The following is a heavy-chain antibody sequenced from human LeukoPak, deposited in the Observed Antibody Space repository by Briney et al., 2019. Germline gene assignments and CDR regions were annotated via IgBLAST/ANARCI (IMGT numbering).Heavy chain of an antibody. V-gene: IGHV4-34*01. CDR1: GGSFSGYY. Sequence: PSETLSLTCAVYGGSFSGYYWSWIRQPPGKGLEWIGEINHSGSTNYNPSLKSRVTISVDTSKNQFSLRLSSVTAADTAVYYCARGGGSYRYYLDYWGQGTLVTVSS. D-gene: IGHD1-26*01. CDR2: INHSGST. CDR3: ARGGGSYRYYLDY. J-gene: IGHJ4*02.